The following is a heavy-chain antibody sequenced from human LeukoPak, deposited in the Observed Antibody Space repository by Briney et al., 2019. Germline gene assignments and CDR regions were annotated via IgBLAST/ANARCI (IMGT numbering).Heavy chain of an antibody. V-gene: IGHV3-23*01. J-gene: IGHJ4*02. D-gene: IGHD3-16*01. Sequence: PGGSLRLSCAASGFAFRTYAMTWVRQAPARGLEWVAAISGRGDSTYYADSAKGRFTISRDNPKNTLYLQMNSLRDEDTATYYCVKDVGTRVGAPYDSWGQGALVTVSS. CDR3: VKDVGTRVGAPYDS. CDR2: ISGRGDST. CDR1: GFAFRTYA.